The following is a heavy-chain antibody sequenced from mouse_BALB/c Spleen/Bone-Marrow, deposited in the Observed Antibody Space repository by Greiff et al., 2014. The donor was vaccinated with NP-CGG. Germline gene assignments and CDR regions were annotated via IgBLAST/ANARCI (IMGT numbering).Heavy chain of an antibody. CDR3: AGNGYYGWIAY. Sequence: EVQGVESGGGLVQPGGSLELSCAASGFDFSRYWMTWVRQAPGKGLEWIGEINPDSSTINYTPSLKDKFIISRDNAKNTLYLQMSKVRSEDTALYYCAGNGYYGWIAYWGQGTLVTVSA. CDR1: GFDFSRYW. V-gene: IGHV4-1*02. D-gene: IGHD2-3*01. CDR2: INPDSSTI. J-gene: IGHJ3*01.